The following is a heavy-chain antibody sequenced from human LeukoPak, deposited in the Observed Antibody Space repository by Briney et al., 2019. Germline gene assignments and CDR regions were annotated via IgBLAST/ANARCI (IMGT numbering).Heavy chain of an antibody. Sequence: GGSLRLPCAASGFTVSSNYMSWVRQAPGKGLEWVSVIYSGGSTYYADPVKGRFTISRDNSKNTLYLQMNSLRAEDTAVYYCARERGYSSSWDRDYWGQGTLVTVSS. CDR1: GFTVSSNY. J-gene: IGHJ4*02. D-gene: IGHD6-13*01. CDR3: ARERGYSSSWDRDY. V-gene: IGHV3-66*01. CDR2: IYSGGST.